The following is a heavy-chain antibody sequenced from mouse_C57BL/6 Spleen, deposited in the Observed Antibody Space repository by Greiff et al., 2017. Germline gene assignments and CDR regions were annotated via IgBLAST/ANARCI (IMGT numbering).Heavy chain of an antibody. V-gene: IGHV5-16*01. CDR2: INYDGSST. Sequence: DVHLVESEGGLVQPGSSMKLSCTASGFTFSDYYMAWVRQVPEKGLEWVANINYDGSSTYYLDSLKSRFIISRDNAKNILYLQMSRLKSEDTATYYCARDVGSSRYVDVWGTGTTVTVSS. D-gene: IGHD1-1*01. CDR3: ARDVGSSRYVDV. CDR1: GFTFSDYY. J-gene: IGHJ1*03.